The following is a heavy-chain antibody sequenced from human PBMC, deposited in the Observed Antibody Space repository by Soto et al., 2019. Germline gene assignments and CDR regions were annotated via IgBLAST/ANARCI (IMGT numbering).Heavy chain of an antibody. CDR1: GGTFSSYA. CDR3: ARAGEDIVAVPAALRCSVFEI. D-gene: IGHD2-2*01. V-gene: IGHV1-69*13. CDR2: IIPIFGTA. J-gene: IGHJ3*02. Sequence: GASVKVSCKDSGGTFSSYAISWVRQAPGQGLEWMGGIIPIFGTASYAQKFQGRVTITADESTSTAYMELSSLRSEDNAVYYCARAGEDIVAVPAALRCSVFEIWGQGTRVTV.